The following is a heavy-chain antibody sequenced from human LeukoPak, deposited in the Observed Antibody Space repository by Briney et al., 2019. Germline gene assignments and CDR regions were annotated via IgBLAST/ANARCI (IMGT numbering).Heavy chain of an antibody. Sequence: HPGGSLRLSCAASGSTFSSYGMHWVRQAPGKGLEWVAVISYDGSNKYYADSVKGRFTISRDNTKNSMYLQMDNLRVEDSAVYYCARDLGWFRFDCWGQGTLVTVSS. J-gene: IGHJ4*02. CDR1: GSTFSSYG. D-gene: IGHD3-3*01. V-gene: IGHV3-30*03. CDR2: ISYDGSNK. CDR3: ARDLGWFRFDC.